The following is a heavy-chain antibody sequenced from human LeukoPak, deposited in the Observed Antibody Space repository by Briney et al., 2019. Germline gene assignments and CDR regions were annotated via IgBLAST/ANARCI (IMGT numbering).Heavy chain of an antibody. Sequence: PSETLSLTCTVSGYSISSSSYYWGWIRQPPGKGLEWIGSIYYSGSTYYNPSLKSRVTISVDTSKNQFSLKLSSVTAADTAVYYCARGWGYSYGNDFDYWGQGTLVTVSS. CDR3: ARGWGYSYGNDFDY. D-gene: IGHD5-18*01. CDR2: IYYSGST. CDR1: GYSISSSSYY. V-gene: IGHV4-39*07. J-gene: IGHJ4*02.